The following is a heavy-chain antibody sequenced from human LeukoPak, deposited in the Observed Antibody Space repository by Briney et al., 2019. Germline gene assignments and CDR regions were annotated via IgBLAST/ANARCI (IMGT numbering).Heavy chain of an antibody. V-gene: IGHV3-23*01. J-gene: IGHJ6*02. D-gene: IGHD2-15*01. CDR3: AKDRRLGIVVVVATFGMDV. Sequence: GGSLRLSCAASGFTFSSYAMSWVRQAPGKGLGWVSAISGSGGSTFYADSVKGRFTISRDNSKNTLYLQMNSLRDEDTAVYYCAKDRRLGIVVVVATFGMDVWGQGTTVTVSS. CDR2: ISGSGGST. CDR1: GFTFSSYA.